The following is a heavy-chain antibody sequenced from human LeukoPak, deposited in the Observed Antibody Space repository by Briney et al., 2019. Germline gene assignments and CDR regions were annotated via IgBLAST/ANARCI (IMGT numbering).Heavy chain of an antibody. CDR1: GFTFSIYT. D-gene: IGHD3-22*01. CDR3: ARDLSEFYDSSGYYDY. Sequence: GGSLRLSCAASGFTFSIYTMNWVRQAPGKGLAWVSYISTGSSTIHYSDSVKGRFTISRDNAKNSLYLRMNSLRDEDTAVYYCARDLSEFYDSSGYYDYWGQGTLVTVSS. J-gene: IGHJ4*02. CDR2: ISTGSSTI. V-gene: IGHV3-48*02.